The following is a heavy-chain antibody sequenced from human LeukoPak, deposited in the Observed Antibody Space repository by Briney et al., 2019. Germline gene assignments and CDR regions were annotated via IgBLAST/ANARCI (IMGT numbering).Heavy chain of an antibody. J-gene: IGHJ4*02. V-gene: IGHV3-23*01. CDR3: ATREDPILVDY. Sequence: GGSLRLSCAASGFTFSSYAMSWVRQAPGKGLEWVSAISGSGGSTYYADSVRGRFTISRDNSKNTLYLQMNSLRAEDTAVYYCATREDPILVDYWGQGTLVTVSS. CDR2: ISGSGGST. CDR1: GFTFSSYA.